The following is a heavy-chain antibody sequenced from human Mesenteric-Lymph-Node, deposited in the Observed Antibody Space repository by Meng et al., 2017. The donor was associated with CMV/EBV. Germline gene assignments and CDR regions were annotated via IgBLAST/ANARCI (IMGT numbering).Heavy chain of an antibody. J-gene: IGHJ4*02. Sequence: GGSLRLSCVASGFTVSTNYMSWVRQAPGKGLEWVSIIYSAGNTYYADSVKGRFTISRDNSKNTLYLQMNSLRAEDTAVYYCVKVRLVRGWGFDYWGQGTLVTVSS. CDR1: GFTVSTNY. V-gene: IGHV3-53*01. CDR3: VKVRLVRGWGFDY. D-gene: IGHD1-26*01. CDR2: IYSAGNT.